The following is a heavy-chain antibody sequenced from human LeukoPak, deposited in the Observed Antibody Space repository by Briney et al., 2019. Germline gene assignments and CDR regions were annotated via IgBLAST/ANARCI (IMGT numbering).Heavy chain of an antibody. D-gene: IGHD6-13*01. Sequence: SQTLSLTCTVSGGSLSSGGYYWSWIRQHPGKGLEWIGYIYYSGSTYYNPSLKSRVTISVDTSKNQFSLKLSSVTATDTAVYYCARGKVATSSSWTATLYFDYWGQGTLVTVSS. CDR2: IYYSGST. CDR1: GGSLSSGGYY. V-gene: IGHV4-31*03. CDR3: ARGKVATSSSWTATLYFDY. J-gene: IGHJ4*02.